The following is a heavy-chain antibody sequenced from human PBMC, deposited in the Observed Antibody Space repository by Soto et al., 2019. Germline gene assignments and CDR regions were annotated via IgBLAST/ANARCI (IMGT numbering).Heavy chain of an antibody. D-gene: IGHD3-10*01. CDR3: ARTVIGGFGELLPNSD. CDR1: GFTFSSYG. CDR2: IWYDGSNK. J-gene: IGHJ4*02. Sequence: GGSLRLSCAASGFTFSSYGMHWVRQAPGKGLEWVAVIWYDGSNKYYADSVKGRFTISRDNSKNTLYLQMNSLRAEDTAVYYCARTVIGGFGELLPNSDWGQGTLVTVSS. V-gene: IGHV3-33*01.